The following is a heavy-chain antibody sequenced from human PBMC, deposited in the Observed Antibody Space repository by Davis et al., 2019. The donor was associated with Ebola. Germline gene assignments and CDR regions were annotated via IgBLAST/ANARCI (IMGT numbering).Heavy chain of an antibody. J-gene: IGHJ4*02. CDR3: ATHRGYGFHY. CDR2: ISSSGNIK. V-gene: IGHV3-11*01. CDR1: GFRFSDYY. Sequence: PGGFLRLSCATSGFRFSDYYMSWVRQAPGKGLEWVSCISSSGNIKYYADSVKGRFTFSRDNAKNSLYLQMNGLRAEDTAVYYCATHRGYGFHYWGQGTLVTVSS. D-gene: IGHD3-22*01.